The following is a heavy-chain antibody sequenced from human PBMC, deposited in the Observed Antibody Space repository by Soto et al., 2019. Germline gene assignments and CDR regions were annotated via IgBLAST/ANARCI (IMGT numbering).Heavy chain of an antibody. CDR1: GYNFTGYY. CDR2: INPNIGVT. J-gene: IGHJ6*04. CDR3: ARDSGYDARRYYYYYCRDI. Sequence: SVNVACKASGYNFTGYYMHWVRQAPGQGLEWMGWINPNIGVTNYAQKFLGRVTMTRDTSISTAYMELSRLRSDDTAVYYCARDSGYDARRYYYYYCRDIWGNDNRLIISS. V-gene: IGHV1-2*02. D-gene: IGHD5-12*01.